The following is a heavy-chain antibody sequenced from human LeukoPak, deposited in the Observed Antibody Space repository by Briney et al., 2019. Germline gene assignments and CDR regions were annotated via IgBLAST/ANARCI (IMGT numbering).Heavy chain of an antibody. CDR1: GFTFSTYA. CDR2: ITGSGDTT. J-gene: IGHJ4*02. V-gene: IGHV3-23*01. Sequence: GGSLRLSCAASGFTFSTYALGWVRQAPGKGLQWVSSITGSGDTTYYADSVKGRFTISRDNSKDTLYLQMNRLRVEDTAVYYCVKGGPAGVPWTGCDYWGQGALVTVSS. D-gene: IGHD1-14*01. CDR3: VKGGPAGVPWTGCDY.